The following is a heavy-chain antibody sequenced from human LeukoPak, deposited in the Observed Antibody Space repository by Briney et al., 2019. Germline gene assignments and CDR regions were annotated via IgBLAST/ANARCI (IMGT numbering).Heavy chain of an antibody. D-gene: IGHD1-1*01. Sequence: SETLSLTCAVYGGSFSGYYWSWIRQPPGKGLEWIGEINHSGSTNYNPSLKSRVTISVDTSKNQFSLKLSSVTAADTAVYYCARGSSGTFDYWGQGTLVTVSS. CDR2: INHSGST. CDR1: GGSFSGYY. V-gene: IGHV4-34*01. J-gene: IGHJ4*02. CDR3: ARGSSGTFDY.